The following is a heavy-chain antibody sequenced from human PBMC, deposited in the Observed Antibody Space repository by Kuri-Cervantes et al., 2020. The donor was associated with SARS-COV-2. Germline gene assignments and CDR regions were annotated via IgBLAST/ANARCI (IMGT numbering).Heavy chain of an antibody. V-gene: IGHV1-69*13. Sequence: SVKVSCKASGGTFGGYVLSWVRQAPGQGLEWMGGIIPLFGTANYAQKFQGRVTITADESTSTAYMELSSLRSENTAVYYCAREMATNLYYFDYWGQGTLVTVSS. D-gene: IGHD5-24*01. CDR2: IIPLFGTA. CDR3: AREMATNLYYFDY. J-gene: IGHJ4*02. CDR1: GGTFGGYV.